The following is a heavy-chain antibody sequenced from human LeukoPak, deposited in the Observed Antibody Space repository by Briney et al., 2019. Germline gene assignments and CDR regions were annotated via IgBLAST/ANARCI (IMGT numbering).Heavy chain of an antibody. D-gene: IGHD6-19*01. CDR1: GFSLSTSGVG. J-gene: IGHJ4*02. V-gene: IGHV2-5*02. Sequence: SGPTLVKPTQTLTLTCTFSGFSLSTSGVGVGWIRPPPGKALEWLALIYWDDDKRYSPSLKSRLTITKDTSKNQVVLTMTNMDPVDTATYYCAHSRGLAVAGYFDYWGQGTLVTVSS. CDR2: IYWDDDK. CDR3: AHSRGLAVAGYFDY.